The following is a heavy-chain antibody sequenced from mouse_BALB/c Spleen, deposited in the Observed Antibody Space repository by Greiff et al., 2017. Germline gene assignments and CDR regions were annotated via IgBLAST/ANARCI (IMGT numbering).Heavy chain of an antibody. CDR3: ARDRGNYDYAMDY. CDR2: INSNGGST. Sequence: EVKLVESGGGLVQPGGSLKLSCAASGFTFSSYGMSWVRQTPDKRLELVATINSNGGSTYYPDSVKGRFTISRDNAKNTLYLQMSSLKSEDTAMYYCARDRGNYDYAMDYWGQGTSVTVSS. CDR1: GFTFSSYG. V-gene: IGHV5-6-3*01. D-gene: IGHD2-1*01. J-gene: IGHJ4*01.